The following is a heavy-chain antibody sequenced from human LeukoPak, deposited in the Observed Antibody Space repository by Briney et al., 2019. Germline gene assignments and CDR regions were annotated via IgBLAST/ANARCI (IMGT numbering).Heavy chain of an antibody. V-gene: IGHV1-2*02. D-gene: IGHD3-10*01. CDR1: GYTFTGYY. Sequence: ASVKVSCKASGYTFTGYYMHWVRQAPGQGLEWMGWINPNSGGTNYAQKFQGRVTMTRDTSISTAYMELSRLRSDDTAVYYCAKVGELLPNPHFDYWGQGTLVTVSS. CDR2: INPNSGGT. J-gene: IGHJ4*02. CDR3: AKVGELLPNPHFDY.